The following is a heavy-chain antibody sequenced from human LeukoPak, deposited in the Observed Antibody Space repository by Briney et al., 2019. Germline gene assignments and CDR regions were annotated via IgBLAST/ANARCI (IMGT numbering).Heavy chain of an antibody. CDR2: INHSGST. CDR1: GGSFSGYY. CDR3: ATLFAIVGAIDY. Sequence: SETLSLTCAVYGGSFSGYYWSWIRQPPGKGLEWIGEINHSGSTNYNPSLKSRVTISVDTSKKQFSLKLSSVTAADTAVYYCATLFAIVGAIDYWGQGTLVTVSS. J-gene: IGHJ4*02. D-gene: IGHD1-26*01. V-gene: IGHV4-34*01.